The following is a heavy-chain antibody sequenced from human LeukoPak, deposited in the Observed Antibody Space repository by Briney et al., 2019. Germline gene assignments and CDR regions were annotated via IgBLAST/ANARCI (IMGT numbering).Heavy chain of an antibody. Sequence: SETLSLTCAVSGGSISSNNWWSWVRQPPGKGLEWIGEIYHSGSTNYNPSLKSRVTISVDKSKNQFSLMLSSVTAADTAVYYCARLYYYYYGMDVWGQGTTVTVSS. J-gene: IGHJ6*02. CDR3: ARLYYYYYGMDV. V-gene: IGHV4-4*02. CDR1: GGSISSNNW. CDR2: IYHSGST.